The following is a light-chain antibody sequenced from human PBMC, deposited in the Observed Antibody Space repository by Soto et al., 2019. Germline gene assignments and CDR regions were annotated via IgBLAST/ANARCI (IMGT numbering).Light chain of an antibody. CDR3: QQSSTTPLT. CDR1: ETISHY. J-gene: IGKJ4*01. CDR2: DAS. V-gene: IGKV1-39*01. Sequence: IHMTQSPSSLSASVGDRVTITCRASETISHYLNWYQQKPGKAPKLLIYDASKLQSGVPSRFSGSGSGTEFTLTITSLQTEDFATYFCQQSSTTPLTFGGGTKVEIK.